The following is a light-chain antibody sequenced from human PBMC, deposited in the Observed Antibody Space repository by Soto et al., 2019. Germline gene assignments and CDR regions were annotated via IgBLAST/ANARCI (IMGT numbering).Light chain of an antibody. J-gene: IGKJ1*01. CDR1: QGIAGS. V-gene: IGKV1-9*01. CDR3: QQYGSSPGT. Sequence: IQLTQSPSFLSASVGDRVTITCRASQGIAGSLARYQQKPGKPPKLLIYAESTLQSGVPSRFSGSGSGTRGTLTISSLQPEDFAVYYCQQYGSSPGTFGQGTKVDIK. CDR2: AES.